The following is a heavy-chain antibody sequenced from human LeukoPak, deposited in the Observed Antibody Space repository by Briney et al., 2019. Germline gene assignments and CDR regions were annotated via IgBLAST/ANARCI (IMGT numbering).Heavy chain of an antibody. CDR1: GGSISSGHYH. CDR3: ARHPNRRDVYDHLDY. Sequence: PSETLSLTCTVSGGSISSGHYHWAWMRQPPGKGPEWIGSMFYSGSTYYNPSLKSRVTISVDTSKNQFSLKVTSVTAADTAVYYCARHPNRRDVYDHLDYWGQGTLVTVSS. J-gene: IGHJ4*02. CDR2: MFYSGST. V-gene: IGHV4-39*01. D-gene: IGHD5/OR15-5a*01.